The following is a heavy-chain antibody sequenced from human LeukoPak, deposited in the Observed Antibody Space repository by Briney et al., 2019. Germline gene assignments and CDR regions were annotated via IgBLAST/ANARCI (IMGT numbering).Heavy chain of an antibody. J-gene: IGHJ4*02. CDR3: ARDISSLSRYFDY. V-gene: IGHV3-7*01. CDR1: GFTFSSYW. Sequence: PGGSLRLSCAASGFTFSSYWMSWVRQAPGKGLEWVANIKQDGSEKYYVDSVKGRFTISRDNAKNSLYLQTNSLRAEDTAVYYCARDISSLSRYFDYWGQGTLVTVSS. CDR2: IKQDGSEK. D-gene: IGHD3-16*02.